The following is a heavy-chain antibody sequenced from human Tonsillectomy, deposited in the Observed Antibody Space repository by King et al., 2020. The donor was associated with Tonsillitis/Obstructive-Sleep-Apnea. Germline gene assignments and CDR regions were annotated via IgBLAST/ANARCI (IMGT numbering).Heavy chain of an antibody. J-gene: IGHJ4*02. CDR1: GFTFGYYA. D-gene: IGHD3-10*01. CDR2: IRSKAYGGTT. V-gene: IGHV3-49*04. CDR3: TRDLGGWIDY. Sequence: VQLVESGGGLVQPGRSLRLSCTASGFTFGYYAMSWVRQAPGKGLEWVGFIRSKAYGGTTDYAASVKGRSTISRDDSKSIAYLQMNSLKTEDTAVYYCTRDLGGWIDYWGQGTLVTVSS.